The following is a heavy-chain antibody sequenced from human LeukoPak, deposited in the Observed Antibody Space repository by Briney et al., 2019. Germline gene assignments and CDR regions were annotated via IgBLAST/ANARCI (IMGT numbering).Heavy chain of an antibody. Sequence: GESLKISCRGSGYSFTSYWIAWVRQMPGKGLEWMGIIYPGDSDTRYSPSFQGQVTISADRSISTAYLQWSSLKASDTAMYYCARRATLTTNDAFDIWGQGTMVTVSS. CDR2: IYPGDSDT. CDR1: GYSFTSYW. V-gene: IGHV5-51*01. J-gene: IGHJ3*02. CDR3: ARRATLTTNDAFDI. D-gene: IGHD4-17*01.